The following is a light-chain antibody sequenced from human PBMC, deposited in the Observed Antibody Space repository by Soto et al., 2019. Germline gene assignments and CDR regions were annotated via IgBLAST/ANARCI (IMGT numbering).Light chain of an antibody. Sequence: QLVLTQPPSVSGTPGQRVTISCTGSSSNIGAGYDVHWYQQLPGTAPKLLMFGNNNRPSGVPDRFSGSKSGTSASLAITGLQADDETDYYCQSYDSSLSAVVFGGGTKLTVL. CDR1: SSNIGAGYD. CDR2: GNN. J-gene: IGLJ3*02. V-gene: IGLV1-40*01. CDR3: QSYDSSLSAVV.